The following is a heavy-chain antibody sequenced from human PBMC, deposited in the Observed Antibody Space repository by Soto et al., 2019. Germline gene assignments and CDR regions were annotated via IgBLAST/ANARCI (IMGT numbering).Heavy chain of an antibody. CDR3: ARERGFVRGVLGYYVDY. D-gene: IGHD3-10*01. J-gene: IGHJ4*02. V-gene: IGHV3-33*01. Sequence: QVKLVESGGGVVQPGGSLRLSCAASGYSFRSYGMHWVRQAPGKGLEWVAVIWYDGSNEYYADSVQGRFTISRDNSKTTVYLQMNSLSVEDTAIYYCARERGFVRGVLGYYVDYWGQGTVVTVSS. CDR1: GYSFRSYG. CDR2: IWYDGSNE.